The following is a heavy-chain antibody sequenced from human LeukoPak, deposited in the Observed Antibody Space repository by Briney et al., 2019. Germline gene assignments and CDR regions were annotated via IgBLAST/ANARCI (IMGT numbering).Heavy chain of an antibody. CDR2: ISYDGSNK. CDR3: AKGSEISSGWYYFDY. CDR1: GFTFGSYG. Sequence: GGPLRLSCAASGFTFGSYGMHWVRQAPGKGLEWVAVISYDGSNKYYADSVKGRFTISRDNSKNTLYLQMNSLRAEDTAVYYCAKGSEISSGWYYFDYWGQGTLVTVSS. D-gene: IGHD6-19*01. J-gene: IGHJ4*02. V-gene: IGHV3-30*18.